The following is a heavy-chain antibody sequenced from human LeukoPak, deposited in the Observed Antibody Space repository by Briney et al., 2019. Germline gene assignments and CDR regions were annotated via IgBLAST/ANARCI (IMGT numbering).Heavy chain of an antibody. CDR2: IYYSGST. CDR3: ARVSRGAAAVGHAFDI. CDR1: GGSISSYY. Sequence: SETLSLTCTVSGGSISSYYWSWIRQPPGKGLEWIGYIYYSGSTNYNPSLKSRVTISVDTSKNQFSLKLSSVTAADTAVYYCARVSRGAAAVGHAFDIWGQGTMVTVSS. V-gene: IGHV4-59*12. D-gene: IGHD6-13*01. J-gene: IGHJ3*02.